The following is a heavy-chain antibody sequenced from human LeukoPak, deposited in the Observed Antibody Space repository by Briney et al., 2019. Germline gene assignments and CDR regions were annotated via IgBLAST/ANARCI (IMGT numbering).Heavy chain of an antibody. D-gene: IGHD6-19*01. Sequence: GGSVKVSCKASGYTFTSYGISWVRQAPGQGLEWMGWISAYNGNTNYAQKLQGRVTMTTDTSTSTAYMELRSPRSDDTAVYYCARDLGIAVAGTRGDFDYWGQGTLVTVSS. CDR2: ISAYNGNT. CDR1: GYTFTSYG. CDR3: ARDLGIAVAGTRGDFDY. V-gene: IGHV1-18*04. J-gene: IGHJ4*02.